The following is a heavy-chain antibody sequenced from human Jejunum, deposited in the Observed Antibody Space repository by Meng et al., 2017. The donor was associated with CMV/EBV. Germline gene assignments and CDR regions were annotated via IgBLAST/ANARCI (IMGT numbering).Heavy chain of an antibody. V-gene: IGHV3-21*01. CDR3: ARDAGGVVVPAAPDY. CDR1: FTFRTYS. CDR2: ISSASSHI. Sequence: FTFRTYSMNWVRQGPGKGLEWVSSISSASSHIYYADSVKGRFTISRDNAKSSLYLQMNSLRAEDTAVYYCARDAGGVVVPAAPDYWGQGTLVTVSS. D-gene: IGHD2-2*01. J-gene: IGHJ4*02.